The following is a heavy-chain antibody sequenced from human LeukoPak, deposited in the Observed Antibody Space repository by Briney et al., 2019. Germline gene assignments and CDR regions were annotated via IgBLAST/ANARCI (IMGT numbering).Heavy chain of an antibody. Sequence: PSETLSLTCAVYGGSFSGYYWGWIRQPPGKGLEWIGEINHSGSTNYNPSLKSRVTISVDTSKNQFSLKLSSVTAADTAVYYCARGGVYSSSWYPEWGQGTLVTVSS. CDR1: GGSFSGYY. V-gene: IGHV4-34*01. CDR2: INHSGST. D-gene: IGHD6-13*01. CDR3: ARGGVYSSSWYPE. J-gene: IGHJ4*02.